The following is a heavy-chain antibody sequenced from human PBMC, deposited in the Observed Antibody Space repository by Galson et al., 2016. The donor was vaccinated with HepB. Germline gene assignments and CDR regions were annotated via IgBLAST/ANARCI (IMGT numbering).Heavy chain of an antibody. Sequence: LSCAASGFSFRNYAMHWVRQAPGKGLEWVAVISYDGIDKYYAESVKGRFTISRDNDKNTLYLQMNSLRPEDTAMFYCARGGSPLFPSDYWGQGTLVTVSS. CDR3: ARGGSPLFPSDY. CDR2: ISYDGIDK. J-gene: IGHJ4*02. D-gene: IGHD1-26*01. CDR1: GFSFRNYA. V-gene: IGHV3-30-3*01.